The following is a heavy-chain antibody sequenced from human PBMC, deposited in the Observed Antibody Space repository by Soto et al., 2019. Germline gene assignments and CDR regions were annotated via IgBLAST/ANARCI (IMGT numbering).Heavy chain of an antibody. J-gene: IGHJ6*02. CDR2: IYSGGST. Sequence: PGGSLRLSCAASGFTVSSNYMSRVRQAPGKGLEWVSVIYSGGSTYYADSVKGRFTISRDNSKNTLYLQVNSLRAEDTAVYYCARDRSEDYYYGMDVWGQGTTVTVSS. CDR1: GFTVSSNY. CDR3: ARDRSEDYYYGMDV. D-gene: IGHD2-15*01. V-gene: IGHV3-53*01.